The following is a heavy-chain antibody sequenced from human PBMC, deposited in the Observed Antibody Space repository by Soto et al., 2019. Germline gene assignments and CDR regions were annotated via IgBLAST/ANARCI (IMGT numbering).Heavy chain of an antibody. V-gene: IGHV4-31*03. Sequence: QVQLQESGPGLVKPSQTLSLTCTVSGGSISSGGYYWSWIRQHPGKGLEWIGYFYYAGSTYYNPSLKSRVTISVDTSKNHFSPNPRSVTAADTAEYYCARARLCISTRCVPFDPWGQGTLVAVSS. CDR2: FYYAGST. CDR3: ARARLCISTRCVPFDP. D-gene: IGHD2-2*01. CDR1: GGSISSGGYY. J-gene: IGHJ5*02.